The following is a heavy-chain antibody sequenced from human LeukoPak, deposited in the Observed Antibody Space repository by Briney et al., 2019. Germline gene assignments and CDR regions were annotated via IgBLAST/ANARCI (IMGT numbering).Heavy chain of an antibody. J-gene: IGHJ4*02. CDR3: FLGHYGGFSDY. CDR1: GFTFSRYA. CDR2: ISDDGDYK. V-gene: IGHV3-30-3*01. Sequence: GGSLRLFCAASGFTFSRYAMHWVRQAPGQGLGWVAAISDDGDYKYYADSVKGRFTISRDNSKNTLYLQLNSLRPEDTAFYYFFLGHYGGFSDYWGQGNLVTV. D-gene: IGHD4-23*01.